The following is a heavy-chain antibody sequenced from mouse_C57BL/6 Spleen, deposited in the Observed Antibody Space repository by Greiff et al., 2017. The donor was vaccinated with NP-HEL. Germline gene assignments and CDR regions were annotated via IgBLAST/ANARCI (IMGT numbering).Heavy chain of an antibody. CDR3: ARHDGKTAMDY. CDR1: GFSLTSYG. D-gene: IGHD2-1*01. Sequence: QVQLEESGPGLVQPSQSLSITCTVSGFSLTSYGVHWVRQPPGKGLEWLGVIWRDGSTNYNSALKSRLSISKDNSKSQVFLKMNSLQADDTAIYYCARHDGKTAMDYWGQGTSVTVSS. J-gene: IGHJ4*01. V-gene: IGHV2-6-1*01. CDR2: IWRDGST.